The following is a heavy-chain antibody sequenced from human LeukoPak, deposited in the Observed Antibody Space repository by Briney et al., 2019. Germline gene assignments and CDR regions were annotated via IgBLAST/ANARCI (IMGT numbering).Heavy chain of an antibody. CDR2: IDNTGAYT. CDR3: AKGSAAGRPYYFDY. V-gene: IGHV3-23*01. Sequence: GGSLRLSCAASGFTFSNYAMSWVRQAPGKGLEWVSAIDNTGAYTWYADSVKGRFTISKDSSKTILYLQMNSLRAEDAAVYFCAKGSAAGRPYYFDYWGQGTLVTVFS. J-gene: IGHJ4*02. D-gene: IGHD6-25*01. CDR1: GFTFSNYA.